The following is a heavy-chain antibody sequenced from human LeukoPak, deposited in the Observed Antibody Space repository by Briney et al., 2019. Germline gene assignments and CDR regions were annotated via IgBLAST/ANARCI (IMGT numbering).Heavy chain of an antibody. V-gene: IGHV3-53*04. Sequence: PGGSLRLSCAASGFTVSSNYMSWVRQAPGKGLEWVSVIYSGGSTYYADSVKGRFTISRHNSKHTLYLQMNSLRAEDTAVYYCARVGPFFGVVDYYFDYWGQGTLVTVSS. CDR1: GFTVSSNY. D-gene: IGHD3-3*01. J-gene: IGHJ4*02. CDR2: IYSGGST. CDR3: ARVGPFFGVVDYYFDY.